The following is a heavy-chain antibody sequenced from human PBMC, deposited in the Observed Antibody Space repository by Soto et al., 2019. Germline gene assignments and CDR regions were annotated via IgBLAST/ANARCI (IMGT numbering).Heavy chain of an antibody. D-gene: IGHD3-3*01. V-gene: IGHV3-7*03. CDR3: ARDEGGSGYYTGPYYYGMDV. Sequence: EVQLVESGGGLVQPGGSLRLSCAASGFTFSRYWMNWVRQAPGKGLEWLANIKEDGGEKFYVDSVKGRFTISRDNAQNSVYLQMNSLRAEDTAVYYCARDEGGSGYYTGPYYYGMDVWGQGTTVTLSS. J-gene: IGHJ6*02. CDR2: IKEDGGEK. CDR1: GFTFSRYW.